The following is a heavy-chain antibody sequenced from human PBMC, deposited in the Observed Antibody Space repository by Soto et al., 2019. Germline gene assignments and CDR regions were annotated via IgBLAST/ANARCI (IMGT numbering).Heavy chain of an antibody. CDR2: MYYSGST. CDR1: GGSISGHY. D-gene: IGHD3-16*01. V-gene: IGHV4-59*08. Sequence: QVQLQESGPGLVKPSETLSLSCSVSGGSISGHYWSWVRQTPGKGLEWIGYMYYSGSTNYNPSLKRGVTTAVDTSKNRFSLGLTSVTAADTAVYYCARGPYYDLIWNYYYMDVWGKGTTVTVSS. J-gene: IGHJ6*03. CDR3: ARGPYYDLIWNYYYMDV.